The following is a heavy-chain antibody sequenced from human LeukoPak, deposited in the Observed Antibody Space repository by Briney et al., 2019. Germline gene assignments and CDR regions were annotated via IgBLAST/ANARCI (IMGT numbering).Heavy chain of an antibody. CDR2: IIPILGIA. D-gene: IGHD3-22*01. CDR1: GGTFISYT. J-gene: IGHJ4*02. Sequence: SVKVSCKASGGTFISYTISWVRQAPGQGLEWMGRIIPILGIANYAQKFQGRVTITADKSTSTAYMELSSLRSEDTAVYYCARGSYYYDSSGYPALYYFDYWGQGTLVTVSS. V-gene: IGHV1-69*02. CDR3: ARGSYYYDSSGYPALYYFDY.